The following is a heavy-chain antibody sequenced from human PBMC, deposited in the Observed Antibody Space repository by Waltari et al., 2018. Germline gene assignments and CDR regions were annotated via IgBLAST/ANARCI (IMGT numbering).Heavy chain of an antibody. CDR2: IYYSGSA. Sequence: QVQLQESGPGLVKPSETLSLTCTVSGGSISGYYWSWIRQPPGKGLEWIGYIYYSGSANYNPSLKSRVTISVDTSKNQFSLKMSSVTAADTAVYYCARAGGLYYYDSSGYHDWGQGTLVTVSS. D-gene: IGHD3-22*01. CDR3: ARAGGLYYYDSSGYHD. J-gene: IGHJ4*02. V-gene: IGHV4-59*01. CDR1: GGSISGYY.